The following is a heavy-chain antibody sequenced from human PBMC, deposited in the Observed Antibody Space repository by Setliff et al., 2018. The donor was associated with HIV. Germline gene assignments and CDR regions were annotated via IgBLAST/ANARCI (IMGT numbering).Heavy chain of an antibody. D-gene: IGHD5-12*01. CDR2: IIPIFGTA. CDR3: AIDVIGGWLRPMPDF. V-gene: IGHV1-69*13. Sequence: SVKVSCKASGGTFSSYAISWVRQAPGQGLEWMGGIIPIFGTANYAQKFQGRVTITADESTSTAYMELSSLRSEDTAVYYCAIDVIGGWLRPMPDFWGPGTLVTVSS. J-gene: IGHJ4*02. CDR1: GGTFSSYA.